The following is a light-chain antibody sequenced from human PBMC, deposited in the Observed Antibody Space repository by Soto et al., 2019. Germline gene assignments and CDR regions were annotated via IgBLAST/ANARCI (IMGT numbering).Light chain of an antibody. V-gene: IGKV1-39*01. Sequence: DIQMTQSPSSLSASVGDRVTITCRASQRISSYLNWYQQKPGKAPRLLIYAASSLQSGVQSRFSGSGSGTDFTLTIRGLQSEEFATYYCQQTYSIPRTVGQGPKVDIK. CDR2: AAS. CDR1: QRISSY. CDR3: QQTYSIPRT. J-gene: IGKJ1*01.